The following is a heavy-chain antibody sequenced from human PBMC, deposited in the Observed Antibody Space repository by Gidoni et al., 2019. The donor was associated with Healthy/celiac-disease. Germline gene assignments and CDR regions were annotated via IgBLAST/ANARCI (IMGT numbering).Heavy chain of an antibody. CDR2: IYPGDSDP. D-gene: IGHD3-22*01. CDR3: ARPGYYGDYYFDY. V-gene: IGHV5-51*01. CDR1: GYSFTSYW. J-gene: IGHJ4*02. Sequence: EVQLVQSGAEVKKPGESLKISCKGSGYSFTSYWSGWVRQRPGKGLEWMGIIYPGDSDPRYRPSFQGHVTISADKSFSTAYLQSSSLKASDTAMYYCARPGYYGDYYFDYWVQGTLVTVSS.